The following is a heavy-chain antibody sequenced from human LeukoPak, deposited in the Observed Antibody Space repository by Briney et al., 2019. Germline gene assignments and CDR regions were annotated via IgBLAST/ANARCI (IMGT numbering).Heavy chain of an antibody. Sequence: SETLSLTCSVSGASVSSDYWNWIRQSPGRGLEWIGYTHYRGDINYNPSLKSRLTMSVDASSNQVSLKLSSVTAADGAVYYCGRNLGSGSDHWGQGTLVTVSS. V-gene: IGHV4-59*02. CDR3: GRNLGSGSDH. CDR2: THYRGDI. CDR1: GASVSSDY. D-gene: IGHD3-10*01. J-gene: IGHJ4*02.